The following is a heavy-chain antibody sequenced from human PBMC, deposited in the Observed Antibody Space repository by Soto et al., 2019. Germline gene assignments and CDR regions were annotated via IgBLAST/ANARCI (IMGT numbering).Heavy chain of an antibody. Sequence: SVKVACKASGGTFSSYAISWVRQAPGQGLEWMGGIIPIFGTANYAQKFQGRVTITADKSTSTAYMELSRLRSEDTAVYYCARDYIESCSGGSCYSYYYYGMDVWGQGTTVTVSS. J-gene: IGHJ6*02. V-gene: IGHV1-69*06. CDR1: GGTFSSYA. D-gene: IGHD2-15*01. CDR2: IIPIFGTA. CDR3: ARDYIESCSGGSCYSYYYYGMDV.